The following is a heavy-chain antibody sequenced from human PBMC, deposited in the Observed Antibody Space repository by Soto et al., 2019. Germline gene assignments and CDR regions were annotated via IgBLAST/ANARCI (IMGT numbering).Heavy chain of an antibody. D-gene: IGHD3-10*02. Sequence: ASVKVSCKASGGTFSTYAISWVRQAPGQGLEWMGGIIPVFGAANYTQKFQGRVTITADESTRTVYMELSSLRSEDTAVYYCARARAQSMLRYYYGLDVWGQGTTVTVSS. V-gene: IGHV1-69*13. CDR3: ARARAQSMLRYYYGLDV. CDR2: IIPVFGAA. J-gene: IGHJ6*02. CDR1: GGTFSTYA.